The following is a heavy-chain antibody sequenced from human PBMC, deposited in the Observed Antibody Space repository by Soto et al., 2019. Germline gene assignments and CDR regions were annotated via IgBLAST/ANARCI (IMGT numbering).Heavy chain of an antibody. CDR2: ISSSGSTI. V-gene: IGHV3-11*01. CDR3: ARPLPRLRFLEWLFEGWFDP. D-gene: IGHD3-3*01. J-gene: IGHJ5*02. CDR1: GFTFSDYY. Sequence: QVQLVESGGGLVKPGGSLRLSCAASGFTFSDYYMSWIRQAPGKGLEWVSYISSSGSTIYYADSVKGRFTISRDNAKNSLYLQMSSLRAEDTAVYYCARPLPRLRFLEWLFEGWFDPWGQGTLVTVSS.